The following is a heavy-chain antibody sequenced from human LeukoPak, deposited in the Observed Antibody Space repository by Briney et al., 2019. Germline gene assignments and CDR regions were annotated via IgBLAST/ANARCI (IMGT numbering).Heavy chain of an antibody. D-gene: IGHD1-1*01. CDR2: INPNSGGT. V-gene: IGHV1-2*02. CDR1: GYTFTGYY. Sequence: ASVKVSCKASGYTFTGYYMHWVRQAPGQGLEWMGWINPNSGGTNYAQKFQGRVTMTRDTSISTAYMELSRLRSDDTAVYYCASGTGAGGYYYYYMDVWGKGTTVTVSS. CDR3: ASGTGAGGYYYYYMDV. J-gene: IGHJ6*03.